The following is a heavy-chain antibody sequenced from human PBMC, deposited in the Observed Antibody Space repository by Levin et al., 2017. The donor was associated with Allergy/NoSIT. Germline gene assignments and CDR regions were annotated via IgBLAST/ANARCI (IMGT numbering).Heavy chain of an antibody. V-gene: IGHV1-69*13. CDR3: ARISRAGGYDWDYYYGMDV. CDR2: IIPIFGTA. CDR1: GGTFSSYA. J-gene: IGHJ6*02. D-gene: IGHD5-12*01. Sequence: SVKVSCKASGGTFSSYAISWVRQAPGQGLEWMGGIIPIFGTANYAQKFQGRVTITADESTSTAYMELSSLRSEDTAVYYCARISRAGGYDWDYYYGMDVWGQGTTVTVSS.